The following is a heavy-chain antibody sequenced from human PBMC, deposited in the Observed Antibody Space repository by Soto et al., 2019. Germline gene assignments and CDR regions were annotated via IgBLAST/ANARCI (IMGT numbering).Heavy chain of an antibody. CDR1: GFILSTYA. Sequence: QVQLVESGGGVVQPGRSLRLSCAASGFILSTYAMYWVRQAPGKGLEWVAVISYDGNNKYYADSVKGRFTISRDNSKNTLYLKMNRRRAEDTGVYYCARAGCDGGSCYTLVGLRYGMDVWGQGTTVTVSS. J-gene: IGHJ6*02. V-gene: IGHV3-30-3*01. CDR3: ARAGCDGGSCYTLVGLRYGMDV. D-gene: IGHD2-15*01. CDR2: ISYDGNNK.